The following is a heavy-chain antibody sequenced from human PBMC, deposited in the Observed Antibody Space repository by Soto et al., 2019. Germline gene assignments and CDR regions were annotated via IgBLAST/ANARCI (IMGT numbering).Heavy chain of an antibody. J-gene: IGHJ5*02. V-gene: IGHV1-69*08. D-gene: IGHD2-15*01. CDR2: TAPMFKQT. CDR3: TTLGP. CDR1: GINVGCFI. Sequence: QAHLVQSGAEVKKPGSSVMVSCKASGINVGCFIMSWVRQAPGQGLEWMGKTAPMFKQTQYARKFEGRVTISADTSTNTVYMELTDLQTEDTAVYYCTTLGPWGQGTQVTVSS.